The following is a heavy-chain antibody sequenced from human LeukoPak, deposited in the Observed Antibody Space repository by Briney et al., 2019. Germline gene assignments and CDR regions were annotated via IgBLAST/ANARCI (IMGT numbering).Heavy chain of an antibody. CDR1: GYTFTAYY. Sequence: ASVKVSCKASGYTFTAYYVHWVRQAPGQGLEWMGWINPNSGDTSSAQKFQGRVTMTRDTSISTVYMELSRLRSDDTAVHYCARDYIDPGNYTPLGYWGQGTLVTVSS. D-gene: IGHD1-7*01. V-gene: IGHV1-2*02. CDR2: INPNSGDT. J-gene: IGHJ4*02. CDR3: ARDYIDPGNYTPLGY.